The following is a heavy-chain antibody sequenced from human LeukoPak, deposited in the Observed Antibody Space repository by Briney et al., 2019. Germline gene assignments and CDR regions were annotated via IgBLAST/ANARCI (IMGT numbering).Heavy chain of an antibody. CDR3: ARGVTYYYDSSGYLY. V-gene: IGHV4-61*02. CDR2: IHTSGST. D-gene: IGHD3-22*01. J-gene: IGHJ4*02. CDR1: GDSISSGSYY. Sequence: SQTLSLTCTVSGDSISSGSYYWSWIRQPAGKGLEWIGRIHTSGSTNYNPSLKSRVTISADTSKNQFSLKLSSVTAADTAVYYCARGVTYYYDSSGYLYWGQGILVTVSS.